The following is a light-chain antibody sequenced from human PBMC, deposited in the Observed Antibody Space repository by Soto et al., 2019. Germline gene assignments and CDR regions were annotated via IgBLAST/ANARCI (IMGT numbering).Light chain of an antibody. CDR2: KAT. CDR3: QQYNSYKT. Sequence: IQLTQSPSTLSASVGDRVTITCRASQSVQTWLAWFQQKPGKAPKLLIYKATTLETGVPSRFSGSGSETEFTLTISSLQPDDFATYYCQQYNSYKTFGQGTKVDIK. CDR1: QSVQTW. V-gene: IGKV1-5*03. J-gene: IGKJ1*01.